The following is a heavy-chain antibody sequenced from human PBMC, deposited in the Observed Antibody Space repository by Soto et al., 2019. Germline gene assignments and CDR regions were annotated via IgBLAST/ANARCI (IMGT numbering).Heavy chain of an antibody. CDR1: GFTFSTYA. J-gene: IGHJ3*02. CDR3: AKESLFSGWYVGDALDI. D-gene: IGHD6-19*01. Sequence: EVQLLESGGGLVQPGGSLRLSCVASGFTFSTYAMNWVRQAPGKGLEWASAISGSDGSTYYADSVKGRFTISRANSKNTLYLQMRRLRAEDTAVYYCAKESLFSGWYVGDALDIWGQGTMVTVSS. V-gene: IGHV3-23*01. CDR2: ISGSDGST.